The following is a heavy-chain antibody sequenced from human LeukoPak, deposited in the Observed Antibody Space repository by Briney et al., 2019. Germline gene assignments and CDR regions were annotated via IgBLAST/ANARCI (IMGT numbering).Heavy chain of an antibody. CDR2: IYTSGST. J-gene: IGHJ4*02. V-gene: IGHV4-4*09. CDR3: ARRKDYFDY. CDR1: GGSISSYY. Sequence: SETLSLTCTVSGGSISSYYWSWIRQPPGKGLEWTGYIYTSGSTNYNPSLKSRVTISVDTSKNQFSLKLSSVTAADTAVYYCARRKDYFDYWGQGTLVTVSS. D-gene: IGHD1-14*01.